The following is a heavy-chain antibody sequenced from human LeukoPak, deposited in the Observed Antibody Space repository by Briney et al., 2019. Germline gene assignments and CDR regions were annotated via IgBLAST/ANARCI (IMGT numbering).Heavy chain of an antibody. CDR1: GYTFTSYD. CDR3: ARGGSSGWLCYYYGMDV. Sequence: ASVKVSCKASGYTFTSYDINWVRQATGQGLEWMGWMNPNSGNTGYAQKFQGRVTMTTDTSTSTAYMELRSLRSDDTAVYYCARGGSSGWLCYYYGMDVWGQGTTVTVSS. CDR2: MNPNSGNT. J-gene: IGHJ6*02. D-gene: IGHD6-19*01. V-gene: IGHV1-8*01.